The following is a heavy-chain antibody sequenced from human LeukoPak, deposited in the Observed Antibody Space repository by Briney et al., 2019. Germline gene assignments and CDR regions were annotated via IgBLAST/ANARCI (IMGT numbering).Heavy chain of an antibody. D-gene: IGHD6-6*01. CDR2: IYHSGSA. Sequence: SGTLSLTCAVSGGSITSTNWWTWVRQPPGKGLEWIGEIYHSGSANYNPSLQSLVTMSVDKSKNLFSLKLSSVTAADTAMYYCARLSVAAEYYFDYWGQGTLVTVSS. J-gene: IGHJ4*02. CDR1: GGSITSTNW. CDR3: ARLSVAAEYYFDY. V-gene: IGHV4-4*02.